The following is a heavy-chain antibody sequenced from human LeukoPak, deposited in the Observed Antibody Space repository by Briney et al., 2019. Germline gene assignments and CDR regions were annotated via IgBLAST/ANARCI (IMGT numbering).Heavy chain of an antibody. J-gene: IGHJ4*02. D-gene: IGHD3-22*01. CDR2: ISGSGGST. CDR3: AKAQWLFPRVFDY. CDR1: GFTFSSYA. Sequence: PGGSLRLSCAASGFTFSSYAMSWVRQAPGKGLEWVSAISGSGGSTYYADSVKGRFTISRDNSKNTLYLQMNSRRAEDTAVYYCAKAQWLFPRVFDYWGQGTLVTVSS. V-gene: IGHV3-23*01.